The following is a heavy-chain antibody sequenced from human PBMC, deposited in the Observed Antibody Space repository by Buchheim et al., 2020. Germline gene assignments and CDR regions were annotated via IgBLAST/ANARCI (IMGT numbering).Heavy chain of an antibody. V-gene: IGHV3-33*01. J-gene: IGHJ4*02. D-gene: IGHD5-12*01. CDR3: ARGSGYDSAFDY. CDR2: IWYDGSNK. CDR1: EFTFSTYG. Sequence: QVQLVESGGGVVQPGRSLRLSCAASEFTFSTYGMHWVRQAPGKGLEWVAVIWYDGSNKYYGDSVKGRFTISRDNSKNTLYLQMNSLRAEDTAVYYCARGSGYDSAFDYWGQGTL.